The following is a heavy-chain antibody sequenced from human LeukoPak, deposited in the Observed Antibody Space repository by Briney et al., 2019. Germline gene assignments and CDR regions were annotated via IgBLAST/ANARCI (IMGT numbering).Heavy chain of an antibody. D-gene: IGHD3-3*01. CDR1: GFTFSSYA. CDR3: AKDRGIWYYDFWSGYRY. J-gene: IGHJ4*02. CDR2: ISGSGGST. V-gene: IGHV3-23*01. Sequence: GGSLRLSCAASGFTFSSYAMSWVRQAPGKGLEWVSAISGSGGSTYYADSVKGRFTISRDNSKNTLYLQMNSLRAEDTAVYYCAKDRGIWYYDFWSGYRYWGQGTLVTVSS.